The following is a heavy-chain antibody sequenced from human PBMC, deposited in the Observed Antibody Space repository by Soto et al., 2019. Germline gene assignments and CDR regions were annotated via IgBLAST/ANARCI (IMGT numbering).Heavy chain of an antibody. V-gene: IGHV1-2*04. J-gene: IGHJ6*02. CDR1: GYSFTDYH. Sequence: SVQVSCKASGYSFTDYHIHWVRQAPGQGLEWLGRINPKSGVTSTAQKFQGWVTMTTDTSISTASMELTRLTSDDMAIYYCARGDSTDCSNGVCSFFYNHDMDVWGQGTTVAVSS. D-gene: IGHD2-8*01. CDR2: INPKSGVT. CDR3: ARGDSTDCSNGVCSFFYNHDMDV.